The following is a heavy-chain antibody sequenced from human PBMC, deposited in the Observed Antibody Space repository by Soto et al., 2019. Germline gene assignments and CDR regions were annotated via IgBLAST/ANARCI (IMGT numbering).Heavy chain of an antibody. Sequence: GGSLRLSCAASGFTFSSYSMNWVRQAPGKGLEWVSYISSSSSTIYYADSVKGRFTISRDNSKNSLYLQMNSLRAEDTAVYYCARDPGCSCGSCSWVDVWGKGTTVTVSS. CDR2: ISSSSSTI. D-gene: IGHD2-15*01. J-gene: IGHJ6*04. CDR3: ARDPGCSCGSCSWVDV. V-gene: IGHV3-48*01. CDR1: GFTFSSYS.